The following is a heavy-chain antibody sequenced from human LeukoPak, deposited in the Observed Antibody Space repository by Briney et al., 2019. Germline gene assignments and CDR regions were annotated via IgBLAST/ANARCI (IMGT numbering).Heavy chain of an antibody. Sequence: SETLSLTCAVSGASMNTHYWSWIRQPPGKGLEWIGYMLDTVTTKDNPSLKSRFTLSADTSKSQFSLRLTSVTAADTAVYYCAAIKRGNIFGYFDFWGQGIPVTVSS. CDR3: AAIKRGNIFGYFDF. J-gene: IGHJ4*02. CDR1: GASMNTHY. D-gene: IGHD5-18*01. CDR2: MLDTVTT. V-gene: IGHV4-59*11.